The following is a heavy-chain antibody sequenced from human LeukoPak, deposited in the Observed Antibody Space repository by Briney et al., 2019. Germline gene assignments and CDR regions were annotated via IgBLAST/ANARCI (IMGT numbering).Heavy chain of an antibody. V-gene: IGHV1-2*02. CDR3: ARDSSGSYRIAFDK. CDR2: INPNSGGT. CDR1: GCTFTGHY. Sequence: ASVKVSCKASGCTFTGHYIHWVRQAPGQGLEWMGWINPNSGGTNYAQKFQGRVTMTRDTSISTAYMELRRLRSDDTAVYYCARDSSGSYRIAFDKWGQGTMVTVSS. J-gene: IGHJ3*02. D-gene: IGHD1-26*01.